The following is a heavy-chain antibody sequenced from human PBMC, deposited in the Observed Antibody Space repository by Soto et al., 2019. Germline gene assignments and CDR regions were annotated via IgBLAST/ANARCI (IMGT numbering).Heavy chain of an antibody. Sequence: ASVKVSCKASGYTFTSYGISWVRQAPGQGLEWMGWISAYNGNTNYAQKLQGRVTMTTDTSTSTAYMELRSLRSDDTAVYYCARQLLRYFDWSQGGAFDIWGQGTMVTVS. J-gene: IGHJ3*02. V-gene: IGHV1-18*01. CDR1: GYTFTSYG. CDR2: ISAYNGNT. CDR3: ARQLLRYFDWSQGGAFDI. D-gene: IGHD3-9*01.